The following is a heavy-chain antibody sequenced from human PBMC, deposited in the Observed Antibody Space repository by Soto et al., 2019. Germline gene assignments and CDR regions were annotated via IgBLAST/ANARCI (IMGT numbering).Heavy chain of an antibody. CDR3: AKGASHAPFEK. J-gene: IGHJ4*02. Sequence: GGSLRLSCAASGFAFNDFAMSWVRQAPGKGPEWLSTISGSGDKTFHSDSVKGRFNISRDNSNNKMFLQMNSLRAEDTAIYYCAKGASHAPFEKWGRGTLVTVSS. CDR1: GFAFNDFA. CDR2: ISGSGDKT. V-gene: IGHV3-23*01.